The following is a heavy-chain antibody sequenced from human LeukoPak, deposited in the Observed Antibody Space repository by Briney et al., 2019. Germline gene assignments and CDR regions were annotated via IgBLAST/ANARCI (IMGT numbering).Heavy chain of an antibody. CDR1: GFTFSSYG. J-gene: IGHJ6*02. Sequence: GGSLRLSYAASGFTFSSYGMHWVRQAPGKGLEWVAAISYDGSKKYYADSVKGRFTISRDNSKNTLYLQMDSLRAEDEAVYYCAKDLNHSRYSGWYPAYYYGMDVWGQGATVTVSS. CDR3: AKDLNHSRYSGWYPAYYYGMDV. CDR2: ISYDGSKK. V-gene: IGHV3-30*18. D-gene: IGHD6-19*01.